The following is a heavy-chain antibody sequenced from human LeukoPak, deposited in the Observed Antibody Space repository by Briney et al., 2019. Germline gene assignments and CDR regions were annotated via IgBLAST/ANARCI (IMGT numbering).Heavy chain of an antibody. J-gene: IGHJ4*02. V-gene: IGHV3-33*06. CDR3: AKDSVISSGWYCFDY. CDR1: GFTFSSYG. CDR2: IWYDGSNK. D-gene: IGHD6-19*01. Sequence: GGSLRLSCAASGFTFSSYGMHWVRQAPGKGLEWVAVIWYDGSNKYYADSVKGRFTISRDNSKNTLYLQMNSLRAEDMAVYYCAKDSVISSGWYCFDYWGQGTLVTVSS.